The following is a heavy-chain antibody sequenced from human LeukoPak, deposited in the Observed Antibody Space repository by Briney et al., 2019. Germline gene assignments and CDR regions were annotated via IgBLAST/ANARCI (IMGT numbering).Heavy chain of an antibody. D-gene: IGHD3-10*01. J-gene: IGHJ4*02. V-gene: IGHV3-66*01. CDR3: AKGGDYYGSGSYYLDY. Sequence: PGGSLRLSCAASGFTVSSNYMSWVRQAPGKGLEWVSVIYSGGSTYYADSVKGRFTTSRDNSKNTLYLQMNSLRAEDTAVYYCAKGGDYYGSGSYYLDYWGQGTLVTVSS. CDR1: GFTVSSNY. CDR2: IYSGGST.